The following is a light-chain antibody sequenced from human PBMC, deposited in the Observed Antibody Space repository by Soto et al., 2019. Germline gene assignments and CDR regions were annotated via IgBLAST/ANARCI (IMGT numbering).Light chain of an antibody. J-gene: IGKJ5*01. CDR3: QQYGRSPLVT. Sequence: EIVLTQSPGTLPLSPGERATLSCRASQSVSSSYLAWYQQKPGQAPRLLIYGASSRDTGIPGRFSGSGSGTDFTLTISRLEPEDFAMYYCQQYGRSPLVTFGQGTRLEIK. V-gene: IGKV3-20*01. CDR1: QSVSSSY. CDR2: GAS.